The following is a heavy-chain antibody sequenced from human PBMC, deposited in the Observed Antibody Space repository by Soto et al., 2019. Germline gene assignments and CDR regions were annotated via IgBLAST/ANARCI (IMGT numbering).Heavy chain of an antibody. CDR3: TTTTEFYYDYDGMDV. D-gene: IGHD1-1*01. CDR2: FHTSGST. J-gene: IGHJ6*02. V-gene: IGHV4-4*07. Sequence: TQSLPCSVSGCSVRRCGMSCIRQPSGRGLEWIGRFHTSGSTNYNPSLKSRVAMSVDTSKNQFSLNLRSVTAADTAVYYCTTTTEFYYDYDGMDVWGQGTTVTFSS. CDR1: GCSVRRCG.